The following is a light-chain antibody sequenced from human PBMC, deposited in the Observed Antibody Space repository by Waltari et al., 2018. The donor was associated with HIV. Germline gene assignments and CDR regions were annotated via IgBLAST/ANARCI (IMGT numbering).Light chain of an antibody. CDR2: EVR. CDR3: CSYGGSSTYVV. CDR1: SSDIGTYDL. V-gene: IGLV2-23*02. J-gene: IGLJ2*01. Sequence: QSALTQPASVSGSPGQSITISCTGTSSDIGTYDLVSWYQQHPGKAPQLIIYEVRERPSGVSNRFSGSKSGNTASLTISGLQAEDETDYYCCSYGGSSTYVVFGGGTKVTVL.